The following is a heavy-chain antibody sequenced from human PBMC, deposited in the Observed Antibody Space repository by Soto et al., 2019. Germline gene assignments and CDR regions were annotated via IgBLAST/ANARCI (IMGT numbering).Heavy chain of an antibody. CDR3: AKDRSPRDYLFLHFFDV. CDR2: ISGCGGST. CDR1: GLTSGTHR. V-gene: IGHV3-23*01. Sequence: HPGGSLRLPSVLSGLTSGTHRMTWIRRAPGRSLEWVSTISGCGGSTHYAASVQGRFNISRHPFGNTVCLQVNSLRTKDTAVFYCAKDRSPRDYLFLHFFDVWGQGSLVTV. J-gene: IGHJ4*02. D-gene: IGHD2-21*01.